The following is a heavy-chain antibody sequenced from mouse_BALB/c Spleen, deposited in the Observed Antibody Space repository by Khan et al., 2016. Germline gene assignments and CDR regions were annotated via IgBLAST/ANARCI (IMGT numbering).Heavy chain of an antibody. D-gene: IGHD1-1*01. CDR3: ARYDASTYLRGMDY. CDR2: ISHSGST. CDR1: GDSITSGY. Sequence: EVELVESGPSLVKLSQTLSLTCSVTGDSITSGYWNWIRKFPGNKLEYMGYISHSGSTYYNPSLKSRISITRDTSKNQYYLQLNSVTTEDTATYYAARYDASTYLRGMDYWGQGTSVTVSS. J-gene: IGHJ4*01. V-gene: IGHV3-8*02.